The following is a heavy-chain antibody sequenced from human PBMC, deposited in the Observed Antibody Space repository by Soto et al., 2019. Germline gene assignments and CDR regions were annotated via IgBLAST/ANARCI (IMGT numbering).Heavy chain of an antibody. J-gene: IGHJ4*02. CDR2: IKSKTDGGTT. CDR3: TTDRVPGSQRWPKPHY. CDR1: GFTFSNAW. V-gene: IGHV3-15*01. Sequence: EVQLVESGGGLVKPGGSLRLSCAASGFTFSNAWMSWVRQAPGKGLEWVGRIKSKTDGGTTDYAAPVKGRFTISRDDSNNTLYLQMNSLKTEDTAVYYCTTDRVPGSQRWPKPHYRGQGTLVTVSS. D-gene: IGHD3-10*01.